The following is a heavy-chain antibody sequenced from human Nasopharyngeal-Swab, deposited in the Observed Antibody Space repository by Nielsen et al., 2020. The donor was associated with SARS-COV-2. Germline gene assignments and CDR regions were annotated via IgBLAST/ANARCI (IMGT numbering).Heavy chain of an antibody. CDR2: IYYSGST. Sequence: ESLKISCTVSGGSVSSGSYYWSWIRQPPGKGLEWIGYIYYSGSTNYNPSLKSRVTISVDTSKNQFSLKLSSVTAADTAVYYCASRVVKISGFDPWGQGTLVTVSS. V-gene: IGHV4-61*01. J-gene: IGHJ5*02. CDR1: GGSVSSGSYY. D-gene: IGHD2-21*01. CDR3: ASRVVKISGFDP.